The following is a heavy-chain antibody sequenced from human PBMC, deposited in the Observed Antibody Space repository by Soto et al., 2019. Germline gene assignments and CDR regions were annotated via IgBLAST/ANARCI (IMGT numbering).Heavy chain of an antibody. CDR2: IRYNGGS. CDR1: GDSISNYY. V-gene: IGHV4-59*01. CDR3: ASAADHHLVYDV. D-gene: IGHD2-8*01. J-gene: IGHJ4*02. Sequence: PSETLSLTCAVSGDSISNYYWTWIRQPPGEGLEWIGYIRYNGGSNNNPSLKSRVTISIDTSKNQLSLTLTSVTAADTAVYYCASAADHHLVYDVWGQGTLVPSPQ.